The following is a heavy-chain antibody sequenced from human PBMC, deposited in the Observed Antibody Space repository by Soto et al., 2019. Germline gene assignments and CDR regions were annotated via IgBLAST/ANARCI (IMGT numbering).Heavy chain of an antibody. Sequence: ASVKVSCKASGYTFTSYGISWVRQAPGQGLEWMGWISAYNGNTNYAQKLQGRVTMTTDTSTSTAYMELRSLRSDDTAVYYCASGGGILRYFDWLASAYWGQGTLVTAPQ. CDR3: ASGGGILRYFDWLASAY. D-gene: IGHD3-9*01. J-gene: IGHJ4*02. CDR2: ISAYNGNT. CDR1: GYTFTSYG. V-gene: IGHV1-18*01.